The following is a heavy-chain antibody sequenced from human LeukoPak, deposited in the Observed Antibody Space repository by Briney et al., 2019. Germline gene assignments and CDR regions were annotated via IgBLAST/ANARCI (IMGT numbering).Heavy chain of an antibody. CDR3: ARQADELWRGDY. CDR1: GYSFTTYW. D-gene: IGHD3-16*01. CDR2: IYPGDSET. Sequence: GESLKISCKGSGYSFTTYWIAWVRQMPGKGLEWMGIIYPGDSETRYSPSLQGQVTISADKSISTAYLQWSSLTASDTAMYYCARQADELWRGDYWGQGTLVTVSS. J-gene: IGHJ4*02. V-gene: IGHV5-51*01.